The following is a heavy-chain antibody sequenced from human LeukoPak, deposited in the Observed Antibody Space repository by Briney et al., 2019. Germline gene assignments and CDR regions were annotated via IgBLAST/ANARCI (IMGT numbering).Heavy chain of an antibody. V-gene: IGHV3-66*02. CDR3: ARDGTTLRRDYYYYMDV. CDR1: GFTVSGNY. Sequence: GGSLRLSCAASGFTVSGNYMSWVRQAPGKGLEWVSVIYSGGSTYYADSVKGRFTISRDNSKNTLYLQMNSLRAEDTAVYYCARDGTTLRRDYYYYMDVWGKGTTVTVSS. D-gene: IGHD1-1*01. J-gene: IGHJ6*03. CDR2: IYSGGST.